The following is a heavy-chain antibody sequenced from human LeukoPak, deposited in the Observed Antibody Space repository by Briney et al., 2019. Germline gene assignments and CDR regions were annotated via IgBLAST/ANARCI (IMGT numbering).Heavy chain of an antibody. CDR1: GGSVISTTYY. CDR2: IYYSGST. J-gene: IGHJ5*02. CDR3: ARVHCSGGGCYRCVINLFDP. V-gene: IGHV4-61*01. D-gene: IGHD2-15*01. Sequence: SETLSLTCTVSGGSVISTTYYWSWIRQPPGKGLEWIGYIYYSGSTNYNSSLKSRVTISVDTSKNQFSLKLSSVTAADTAVYYCARVHCSGGGCYRCVINLFDPWGQGTLVTVSS.